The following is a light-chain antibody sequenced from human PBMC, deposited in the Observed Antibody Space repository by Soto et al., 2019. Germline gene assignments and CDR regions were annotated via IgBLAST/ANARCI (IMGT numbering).Light chain of an antibody. Sequence: DIQMTQSPSTLSASVGDRVTITCRASQSIYIWLAWYQQKPGKAPKLLIYKTFSLESGVPSRFSGSGSGTEFTLTISSLQPDDFATYYCQNYKSPPWTFGQGTKVEIK. V-gene: IGKV1-5*03. CDR3: QNYKSPPWT. CDR2: KTF. CDR1: QSIYIW. J-gene: IGKJ1*01.